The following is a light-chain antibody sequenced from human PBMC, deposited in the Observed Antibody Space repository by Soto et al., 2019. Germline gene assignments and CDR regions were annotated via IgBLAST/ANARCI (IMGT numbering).Light chain of an antibody. CDR2: EVT. J-gene: IGLJ1*01. CDR3: SSYTPSSTYV. V-gene: IGLV2-14*01. CDR1: SSDVGGYNY. Sequence: QSVLTQPASVSGSPGQSITLSCTGTSSDVGGYNYVSWYQQHPDKAPKLIIYEVTNRPSGVSNRFSGSKSGNTASLTISGLQAEDEADYYCSSYTPSSTYVFGTGTKLTVL.